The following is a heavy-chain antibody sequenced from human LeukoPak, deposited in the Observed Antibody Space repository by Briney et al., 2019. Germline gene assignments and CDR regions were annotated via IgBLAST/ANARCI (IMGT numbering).Heavy chain of an antibody. J-gene: IGHJ5*02. V-gene: IGHV1-46*01. CDR1: GYTLTSYY. D-gene: IGHD5-24*01. CDR2: INPSGGST. Sequence: ASVKVSCKASGYTLTSYYLHWVRPAPGQGLEWMAIINPSGGSTSHAQKFQGRVTMTEDTSTDTAYMELSSLRSEDTAVYYCATVGRWLQLGNWFDPWGQGTLVTVSS. CDR3: ATVGRWLQLGNWFDP.